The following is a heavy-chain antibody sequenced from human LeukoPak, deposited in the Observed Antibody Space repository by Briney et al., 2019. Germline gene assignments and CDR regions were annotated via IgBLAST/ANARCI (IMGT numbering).Heavy chain of an antibody. CDR3: VRVQLLVDDIFDL. CDR2: INGDGSDT. Sequence: GGSLRLSCAASEFTFSTYWMHWVRQPPGKGLVWVSRINGDGSDTTYADSVKGRFTISRDNAKNTLYLQMNSLRAEDTAVYFCVRVQLLVDDIFDLWGQGTMVTVSS. J-gene: IGHJ3*01. D-gene: IGHD6-19*01. V-gene: IGHV3-74*01. CDR1: EFTFSTYW.